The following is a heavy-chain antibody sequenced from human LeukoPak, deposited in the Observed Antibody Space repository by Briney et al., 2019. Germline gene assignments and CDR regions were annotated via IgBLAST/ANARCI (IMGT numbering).Heavy chain of an antibody. Sequence: GGSLRLSCAASGFTFSSYAMHWVRQAPGKGLEWVAVISYDGSNKYYADSVKGRFTISRDNSKNTLYLQMNSLRAEDTAVYHCAKGWYYDFWSGYWGAFDIWGQGTMVTVSS. CDR3: AKGWYYDFWSGYWGAFDI. V-gene: IGHV3-30-3*01. J-gene: IGHJ3*02. D-gene: IGHD3-3*01. CDR1: GFTFSSYA. CDR2: ISYDGSNK.